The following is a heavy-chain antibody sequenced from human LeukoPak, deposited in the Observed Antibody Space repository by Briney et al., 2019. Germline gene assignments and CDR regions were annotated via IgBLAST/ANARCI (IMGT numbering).Heavy chain of an antibody. D-gene: IGHD3-9*01. CDR1: GFTFSSYA. CDR2: ISGSGGST. V-gene: IGHV3-23*01. CDR3: AKGALGTVFDWLSFDY. Sequence: GGSLRLSCAASGFTFSSYAMSWVRQAPGKGLEWVSAISGSGGSTYYADSVKGRFTISRDNSKNTLYLQMNSLRAEDTAVYYCAKGALGTVFDWLSFDYWGQGTLVTVSS. J-gene: IGHJ4*02.